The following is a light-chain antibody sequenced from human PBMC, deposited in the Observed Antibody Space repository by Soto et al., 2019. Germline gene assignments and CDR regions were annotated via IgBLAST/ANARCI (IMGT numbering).Light chain of an antibody. J-gene: IGLJ1*01. CDR3: SSYTTSYFYV. CDR2: GVK. V-gene: IGLV2-14*01. CDR1: GRDIGAYNY. Sequence: QSALPQPASVSGSPGQSITISCTGSGRDIGAYNYVSWYQQHPGKAPKLLIYGVKNRPSGVSYRFSASKSAFTASLTISGLQAEDEAHYYCSSYTTSYFYVFGPGTKVTVL.